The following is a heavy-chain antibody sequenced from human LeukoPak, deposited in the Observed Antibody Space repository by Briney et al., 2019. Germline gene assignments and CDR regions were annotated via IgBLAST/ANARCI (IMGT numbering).Heavy chain of an antibody. CDR2: INHSGST. CDR3: ASRYYDSSGYYY. Sequence: SETLSLTCAVYGGSFSGYYWSWIRQPPGEGLEWIGEINHSGSTNYNPSLKSRVTISVDTSKNQFSLKLSSVTAADTAVYYCASRYYDSSGYYYWGQGTLVTVSS. D-gene: IGHD3-22*01. CDR1: GGSFSGYY. V-gene: IGHV4-34*01. J-gene: IGHJ4*02.